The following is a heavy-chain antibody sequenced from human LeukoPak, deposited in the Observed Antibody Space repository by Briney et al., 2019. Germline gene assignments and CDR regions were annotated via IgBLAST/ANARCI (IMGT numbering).Heavy chain of an antibody. CDR2: ITSSSSYI. D-gene: IGHD4-23*01. V-gene: IGHV3-21*01. CDR3: AREVYGRNYDGTFDY. J-gene: IGHJ4*02. CDR1: GFTFSSYS. Sequence: PRGSMRLSCAASGFTFSSYSMKWVRQAPGKGLVWVSSITSSSSYIYYAASVKGRFTISRDNAKNSLYLQMNSLRAEDTAMYYCAREVYGRNYDGTFDYWGQGTLVTVSS.